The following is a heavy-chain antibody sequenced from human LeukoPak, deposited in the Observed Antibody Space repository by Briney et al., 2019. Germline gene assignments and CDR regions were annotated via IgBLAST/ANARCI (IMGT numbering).Heavy chain of an antibody. D-gene: IGHD3-22*01. Sequence: ASVKVSCKASGYTFTGYYMHWARQAPGQGLEWMGWINPNSGGTNYAQKFQGRVTMTRDTSISTAYMELSRLRSDDTAVYYCARGKPTYYYDSSGYYRGIPFDYWGQGTLVTVSS. CDR2: INPNSGGT. J-gene: IGHJ4*02. V-gene: IGHV1-2*02. CDR1: GYTFTGYY. CDR3: ARGKPTYYYDSSGYYRGIPFDY.